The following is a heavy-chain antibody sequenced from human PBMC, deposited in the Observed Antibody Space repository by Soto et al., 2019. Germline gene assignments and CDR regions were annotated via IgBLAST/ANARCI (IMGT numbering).Heavy chain of an antibody. CDR2: ISQDESSK. CDR3: AREDKSSGSAGTFRL. V-gene: IGHV3-30*03. J-gene: IGHJ1*01. D-gene: IGHD3-22*01. Sequence: QVQLVESGGDVVQPGGSLRLSCAASGFTFSTYVMHWVRQAPGKGLEWVALISQDESSKVYAGSVKGRFTISRDNSKNTMYLQMNSLRAEDTAVNFCAREDKSSGSAGTFRLWGQGTLATVSS. CDR1: GFTFSTYV.